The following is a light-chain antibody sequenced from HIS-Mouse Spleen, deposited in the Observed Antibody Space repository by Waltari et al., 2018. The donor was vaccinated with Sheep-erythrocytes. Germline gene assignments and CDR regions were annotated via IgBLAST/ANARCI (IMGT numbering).Light chain of an antibody. J-gene: IGLJ3*02. CDR3: AAWDDSLSGPV. Sequence: QSALTQPPSASGSPGQSVTISCTGTISDVGGSNYVSWYQQHPGKAPKLMIYDVSKRPSGVPDRFSGSKSGNTASLTISGLRSEDEADYYCAAWDDSLSGPVFGGWTKLTVL. V-gene: IGLV2-8*01. CDR2: DVS. CDR1: ISDVGGSNY.